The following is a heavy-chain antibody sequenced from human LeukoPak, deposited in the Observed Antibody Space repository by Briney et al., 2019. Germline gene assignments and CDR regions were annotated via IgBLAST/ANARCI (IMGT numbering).Heavy chain of an antibody. Sequence: AGSLRLSCVASGFSLSTYNMNCVGQAPGTGLEGVSGVVGSSGTSKFYVESVKGRFTISSDNAENSPYLQMNSVSADGTAIYYCARSSYYGSGSVCLYWGEGALVSVCS. V-gene: IGHV3-21*04. D-gene: IGHD3-10*01. CDR3: ARSSYYGSGSVCLY. J-gene: IGHJ4*02. CDR2: VVGSSGTSK. CDR1: GFSLSTYN.